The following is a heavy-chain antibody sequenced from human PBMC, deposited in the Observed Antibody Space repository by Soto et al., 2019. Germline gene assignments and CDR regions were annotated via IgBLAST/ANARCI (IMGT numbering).Heavy chain of an antibody. V-gene: IGHV4-34*01. CDR3: ASRRYFVWLLYRRNWFDP. CDR2: INHSGST. J-gene: IGHJ5*02. D-gene: IGHD3-9*01. CDR1: GGSFSGYY. Sequence: PSETLSLTCAVYGGSFSGYYWSWIRQPPGKGLEWIGEINHSGSTNYNPSLKSRVTISVDTSKNQFSLKLSSVTAADTAVYYCASRRYFVWLLYRRNWFDPWGQGTLVTVSS.